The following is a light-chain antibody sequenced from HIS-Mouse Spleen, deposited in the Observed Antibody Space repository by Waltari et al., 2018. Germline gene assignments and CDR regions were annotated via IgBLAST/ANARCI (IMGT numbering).Light chain of an antibody. V-gene: IGLV2-14*03. CDR1: SSDVGGHNY. J-gene: IGLJ2*01. CDR3: SSYTSSSTVV. Sequence: QSALTQPASVSGSPGQSITISCPVTSSDVGGHNYVSWYQQHPGKAPKLMLYDVSNRPSGVSNRFSGSKSGNTASLTISGLQAEDEADYYCSSYTSSSTVVFGGGTKLTVL. CDR2: DVS.